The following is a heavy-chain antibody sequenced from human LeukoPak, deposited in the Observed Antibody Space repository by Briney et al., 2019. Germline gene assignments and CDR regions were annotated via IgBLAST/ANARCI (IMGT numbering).Heavy chain of an antibody. J-gene: IGHJ4*02. CDR3: ARDLGSGYVFFDY. CDR2: TISGSTYI. Sequence: GGSLTLSCAASGFTFSSYRMNWVRQAPGKGREWVSSTISGSTYINYTDSVRGTFTIHRDNAKNSLYLQTNSLRTEHTAVYYCARDLGSGYVFFDYWGQGTLVTVS. CDR1: GFTFSSYR. D-gene: IGHD5-12*01. V-gene: IGHV3-21*01.